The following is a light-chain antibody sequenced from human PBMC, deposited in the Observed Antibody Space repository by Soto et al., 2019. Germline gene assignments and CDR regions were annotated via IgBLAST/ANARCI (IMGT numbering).Light chain of an antibody. Sequence: DIKMNQSPSTLPASVGDRVTITCRASQSVSNWLSCWQQKPLRSANLLIYHGANCQTGVPSRCSGSGSVTEFTLTISSLQPDDFATYYRQQYNSYSFGQGTKVDIK. CDR3: QQYNSYS. CDR1: QSVSNW. CDR2: HGA. J-gene: IGKJ1*01. V-gene: IGKV1-5*01.